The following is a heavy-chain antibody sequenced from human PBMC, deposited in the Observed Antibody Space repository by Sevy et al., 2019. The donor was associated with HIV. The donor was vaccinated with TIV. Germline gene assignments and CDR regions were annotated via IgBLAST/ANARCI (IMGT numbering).Heavy chain of an antibody. CDR1: GDSITSSSYY. Sequence: SETLSLTCSVSGDSITSSSYYWGWIRQPPGKGLEWFGIIYYRGNTYYNPSLKSRVTRFVDTSKNHFSLKLTSVTAADTAFYYCARRAYGSSHYFDYWGQGTLVTVSS. V-gene: IGHV4-39*02. D-gene: IGHD6-13*01. J-gene: IGHJ4*02. CDR2: IYYRGNT. CDR3: ARRAYGSSHYFDY.